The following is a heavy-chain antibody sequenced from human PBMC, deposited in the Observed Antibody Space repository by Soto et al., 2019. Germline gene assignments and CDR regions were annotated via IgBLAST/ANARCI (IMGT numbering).Heavy chain of an antibody. CDR2: IYYSGTT. V-gene: IGHV4-31*03. Sequence: QVQLQESGPGLVKPSQTLSLTCIVSGGSISSGGSYWSWIRQSPGKGLEWIGYIYYSGTTYYNPSLTRRVSIPLATSKNQFARKLSSVTAADTAIYCCASGHCFGSSCSYLDLWGRGTLVTVSS. CDR3: ASGHCFGSSCSYLDL. CDR1: GGSISSGGSY. J-gene: IGHJ2*01. D-gene: IGHD6-19*01.